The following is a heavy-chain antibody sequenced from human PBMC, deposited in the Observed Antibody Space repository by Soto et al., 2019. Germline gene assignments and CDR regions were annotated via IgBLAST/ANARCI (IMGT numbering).Heavy chain of an antibody. J-gene: IGHJ4*02. V-gene: IGHV3-48*02. CDR1: GLTFSYCS. D-gene: IGHD2-8*01. Sequence: EVKLVEPGGALVQPGGSLRLSFASSGLTFSYCSMNWFRQAPGKGLEWVAFIRGSGATKYYADSVRGRFTISRDNAKNSLYLQMSSLRDEYTAVYYCAKYCSSDVCFDYLGQGTLVTVSS. CDR2: IRGSGATK. CDR3: AKYCSSDVCFDY.